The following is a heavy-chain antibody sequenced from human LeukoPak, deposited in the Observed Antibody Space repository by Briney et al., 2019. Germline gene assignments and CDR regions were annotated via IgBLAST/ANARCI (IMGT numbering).Heavy chain of an antibody. D-gene: IGHD3-16*02. CDR1: GYTFTSYG. V-gene: IGHV1-18*01. J-gene: IGHJ4*02. CDR2: ISAYNGNT. Sequence: ASVKVSCKASGYTFTSYGISWVRQAPGQGLEWMGWISAYNGNTNYAQKLQGRVTMTTDTSTSTAYMELRSLRSDDTAVYYCARAGLHLGELSLGYWGQGTLVTVSS. CDR3: ARAGLHLGELSLGY.